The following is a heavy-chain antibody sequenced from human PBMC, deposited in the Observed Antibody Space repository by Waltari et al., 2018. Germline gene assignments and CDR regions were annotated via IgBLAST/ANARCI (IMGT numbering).Heavy chain of an antibody. CDR1: GGSFSGYY. Sequence: QVQLQQWGAGLLKPSETLSLTCAVYGGSFSGYYWSWIRQPPGKGLEWIGEINHSGSTNYNPSLKSRVTISVDTSKNQFSLKLSSVTAADTAVYYCARGRSWPSSSPPPLHHYYYYMDVWGKGTTVTVSS. CDR2: INHSGST. D-gene: IGHD6-6*01. CDR3: ARGRSWPSSSPPPLHHYYYYMDV. J-gene: IGHJ6*03. V-gene: IGHV4-34*01.